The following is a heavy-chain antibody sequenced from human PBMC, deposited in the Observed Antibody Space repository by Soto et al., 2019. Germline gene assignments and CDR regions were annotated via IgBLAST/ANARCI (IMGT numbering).Heavy chain of an antibody. Sequence: GASVKVSCKASGYIFSGYYIHWLRQAPGQGLEWMGWINPNSGGTNYAQKFQGRVTVTRDTPTSTAYMELSRLTSDDTAVYYCARSLTEGYCTITGCYTRPLYGMDVWGQGTTVTVSS. CDR2: INPNSGGT. D-gene: IGHD2-2*02. J-gene: IGHJ6*02. V-gene: IGHV1-2*02. CDR3: ARSLTEGYCTITGCYTRPLYGMDV. CDR1: GYIFSGYY.